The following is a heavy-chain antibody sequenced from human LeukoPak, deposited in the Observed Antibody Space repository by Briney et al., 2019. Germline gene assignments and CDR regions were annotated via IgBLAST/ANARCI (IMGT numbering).Heavy chain of an antibody. CDR3: AKRSSTSSGYFDF. Sequence: PGGSLSLSCTASGFTFNNYAMTWVRQAPGKGREWVSAITGSGAYTNYADSVKGRFTISRDNTKNTIYLQMNSLRAEDTAIYYCAKRSSTSSGYFDFWGRGTLVTVSS. D-gene: IGHD3-22*01. J-gene: IGHJ4*02. V-gene: IGHV3-23*01. CDR1: GFTFNNYA. CDR2: ITGSGAYT.